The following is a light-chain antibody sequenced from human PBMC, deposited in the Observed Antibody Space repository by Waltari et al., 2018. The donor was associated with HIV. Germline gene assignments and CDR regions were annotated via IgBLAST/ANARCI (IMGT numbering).Light chain of an antibody. Sequence: DIVMTQSPDSLAVSLGERATINCKSRQSVLYSSNNKNYLARYQQTPGQPPKLLIYWASARESGVPDRFSGSGSGTDFTLTISSLQAEYVAVYYCQQYYSTPYTFGQGTKLEIK. CDR2: WAS. J-gene: IGKJ2*01. CDR1: QSVLYSSNNKNY. CDR3: QQYYSTPYT. V-gene: IGKV4-1*01.